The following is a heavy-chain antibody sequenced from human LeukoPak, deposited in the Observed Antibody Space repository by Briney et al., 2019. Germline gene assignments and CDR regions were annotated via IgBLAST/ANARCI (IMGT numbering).Heavy chain of an antibody. D-gene: IGHD2-2*01. J-gene: IGHJ4*02. V-gene: IGHV1-8*03. Sequence: ASVKVSCKASGYTFISYDINWVRQATGQGLEWMGWMNPNSGNTGYAQKFQGRVTTTTNTSISTAYMELSSLRSEDTAVYYCARGTGCTSTSCPYYFDYWGPGTLVTVSS. CDR1: GYTFISYD. CDR2: MNPNSGNT. CDR3: ARGTGCTSTSCPYYFDY.